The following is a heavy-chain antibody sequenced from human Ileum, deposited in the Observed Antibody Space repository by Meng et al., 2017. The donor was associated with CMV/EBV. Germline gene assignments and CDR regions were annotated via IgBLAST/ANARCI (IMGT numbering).Heavy chain of an antibody. CDR1: GFSFSDHY. D-gene: IGHD2-2*01. J-gene: IGHJ4*02. Sequence: GESLKISCAASGFSFSDHYMDWVRQAPGKGLEWVGRIRNKPNGYTKVCAASVKGRFTITRDDSKNSLFLQMDSLKTEDTAMYFCATGCSSTSCYSTHFDNWGQGTLVTVSS. V-gene: IGHV3-72*01. CDR3: ATGCSSTSCYSTHFDN. CDR2: IRNKPNGYTK.